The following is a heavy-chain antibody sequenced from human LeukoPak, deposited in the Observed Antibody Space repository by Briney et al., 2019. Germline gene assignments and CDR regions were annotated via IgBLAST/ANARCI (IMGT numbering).Heavy chain of an antibody. CDR2: IIPILGIA. Sequence: SVKVSCKASGGTFSSYAISWVRQAPGQGLEWMGRIIPILGIANYAQKFQGRVTITADKSTSTAYMELSSLGSEDTAVYYCAREKAAAGTPYWGQGTLVTVSS. J-gene: IGHJ4*02. CDR3: AREKAAAGTPY. V-gene: IGHV1-69*04. D-gene: IGHD6-13*01. CDR1: GGTFSSYA.